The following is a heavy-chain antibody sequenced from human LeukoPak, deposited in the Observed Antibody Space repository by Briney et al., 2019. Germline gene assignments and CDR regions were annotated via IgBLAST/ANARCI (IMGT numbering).Heavy chain of an antibody. J-gene: IGHJ4*02. V-gene: IGHV3-30-3*01. Sequence: HAGRSLRLSCAASGFTFSSYAMHWVRQAPGKGLEWVAVISYDGSNKYYADSEKGRFTVSRDNAKNSLYLQMNTLRAEDTAVYYCARDPQYSYDDTGTFDSWGQGTLVTVSS. CDR1: GFTFSSYA. CDR2: ISYDGSNK. CDR3: ARDPQYSYDDTGTFDS. D-gene: IGHD3-22*01.